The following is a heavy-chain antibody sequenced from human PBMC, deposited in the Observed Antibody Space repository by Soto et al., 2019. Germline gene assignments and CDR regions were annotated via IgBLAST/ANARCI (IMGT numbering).Heavy chain of an antibody. D-gene: IGHD3-10*01. V-gene: IGHV3-64D*08. CDR2: ISSNGGST. CDR3: VYGSGSYLYYYGMDV. CDR1: GFTFSSYA. Sequence: GGSLRLSCSASGFTFSSYAMHWVRQAPGKGLESVSAISSNGGSTYYADSVKGRFTISRDNSKNTLCLQMSSLRAVYTAVYYCVYGSGSYLYYYGMDVWGQGTTVTVSS. J-gene: IGHJ6*02.